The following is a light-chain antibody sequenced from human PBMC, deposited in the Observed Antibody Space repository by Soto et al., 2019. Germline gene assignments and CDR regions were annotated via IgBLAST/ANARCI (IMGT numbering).Light chain of an antibody. Sequence: DIQMTQSPSTLSASVGAMVTITCRASQTISNWLAWYQQKPGKAPKLLIYDASTLESGVPSRFSGSGSGTEFTLTISTLQPDDFATYYCQQYNTYTWTFGQGTKVDIK. J-gene: IGKJ1*01. CDR1: QTISNW. V-gene: IGKV1-5*01. CDR3: QQYNTYTWT. CDR2: DAS.